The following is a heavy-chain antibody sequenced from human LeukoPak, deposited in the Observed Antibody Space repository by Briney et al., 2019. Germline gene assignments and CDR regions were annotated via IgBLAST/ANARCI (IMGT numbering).Heavy chain of an antibody. CDR2: IYYSGST. CDR3: ARDLGYSYGYYFDY. V-gene: IGHV4-59*01. D-gene: IGHD5-18*01. CDR1: GGSISSYY. J-gene: IGHJ4*02. Sequence: SETLSLTCSVSGGSISSYYWSWIRQPPGKGLEWIGYIYYSGSTNYNPSLKSRVTISVDTSKNQLSLKLSSVTAADTAVYYCARDLGYSYGYYFDYWGQGTLVTVSS.